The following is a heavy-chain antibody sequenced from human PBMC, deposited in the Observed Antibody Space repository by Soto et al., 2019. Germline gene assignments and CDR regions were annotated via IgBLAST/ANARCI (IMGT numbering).Heavy chain of an antibody. CDR1: GFTVTINY. D-gene: IGHD5-12*01. V-gene: IGHV3-53*01. Sequence: EVQVVESGGGLIQPGGSLRLSCAVSGFTVTINYMSWVRQAPGKGLEWVSVIYSGGTIYYADSVKGRFTISRDTSKTTLYLHMNSLRGEDTAVYYCHGYGYWGQGTLVTFSS. CDR2: IYSGGTI. CDR3: HGYGY. J-gene: IGHJ4*02.